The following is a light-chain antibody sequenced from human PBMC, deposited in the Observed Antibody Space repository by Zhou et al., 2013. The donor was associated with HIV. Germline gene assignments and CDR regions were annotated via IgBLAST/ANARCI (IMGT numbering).Light chain of an antibody. V-gene: IGKV2D-29*02. Sequence: DVVMTQTPLSLSVTPGQPASISCKSSQSLLHSDGKTYFYWYLQKPGQSPQLLIYELSKRFSGVPDRFSGSGSGTDFTLKISRVEAEDVGVYYCMQNXELPWTFGPRDQGGNQT. CDR1: QSLLHSDGKTY. CDR2: ELS. J-gene: IGKJ1*01. CDR3: MQNXELPWT.